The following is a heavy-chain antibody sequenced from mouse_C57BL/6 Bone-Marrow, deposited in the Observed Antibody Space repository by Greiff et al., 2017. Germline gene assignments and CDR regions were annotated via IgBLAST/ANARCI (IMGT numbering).Heavy chain of an antibody. J-gene: IGHJ2*01. Sequence: QVQLQQSGAELVRPGASVTLSCKASGYTFTDYEMHWVKQTPVHGLEWIGAIDPETGGTAYTQKFKGKAILTADKSSSTAYMELRSLTSEDSAVYYCKRDYYGSSFFDYWGQGTTLTVSS. D-gene: IGHD1-1*01. CDR1: GYTFTDYE. CDR2: IDPETGGT. V-gene: IGHV1-15*01. CDR3: KRDYYGSSFFDY.